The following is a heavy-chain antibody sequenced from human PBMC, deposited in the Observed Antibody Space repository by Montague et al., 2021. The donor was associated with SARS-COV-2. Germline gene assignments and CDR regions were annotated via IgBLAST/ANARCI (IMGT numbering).Heavy chain of an antibody. Sequence: SLRLSCAASGFPFRSYWMHWVRQVPGRGPVWVSRIKPDGTSTHYAASVKGRFIISRDNARNTLSLQMTSMRADDTAIYYCVRPLWFGDSDYYFESWGQGTLVTVSS. D-gene: IGHD3-10*01. CDR2: IKPDGTST. CDR3: VRPLWFGDSDYYFES. CDR1: GFPFRSYW. J-gene: IGHJ4*02. V-gene: IGHV3-74*01.